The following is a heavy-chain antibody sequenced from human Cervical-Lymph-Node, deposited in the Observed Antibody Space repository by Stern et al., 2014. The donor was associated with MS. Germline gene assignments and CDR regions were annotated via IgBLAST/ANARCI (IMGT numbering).Heavy chain of an antibody. CDR3: ARAGGSTVGYYVDY. CDR1: GDTFTRHA. J-gene: IGHJ4*02. Sequence: QVQLVQSGAAVKKPGSSGKVSCQTSGDTFTRHAINWVRQAPGQGLEWMGGIIPIFGTTNHAQKFRDRVTITADASTNTVYMELNSLRSEDTAVYFCARAGGSTVGYYVDYWGQGTLVTVSS. V-gene: IGHV1-69*01. CDR2: IIPIFGTT. D-gene: IGHD1-26*01.